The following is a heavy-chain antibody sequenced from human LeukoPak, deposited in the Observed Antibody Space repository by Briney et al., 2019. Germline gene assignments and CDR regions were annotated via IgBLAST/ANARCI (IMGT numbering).Heavy chain of an antibody. CDR2: IIPIFGTA. D-gene: IGHD2-2*01. CDR1: GGTFISYA. Sequence: SVKVSCKASGGTFISYAISWVGQAPGQGREGMGGIIPIFGTANYAQKFQGRVTITTDESTSTAYMELSSLRSEDTAVYYCARDNYAGANWFDPWGQGTLVTVSS. J-gene: IGHJ5*02. CDR3: ARDNYAGANWFDP. V-gene: IGHV1-69*05.